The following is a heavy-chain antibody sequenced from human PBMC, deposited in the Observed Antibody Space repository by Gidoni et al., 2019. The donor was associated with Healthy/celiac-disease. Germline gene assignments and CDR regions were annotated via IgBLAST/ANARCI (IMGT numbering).Heavy chain of an antibody. V-gene: IGHV4-61*02. D-gene: IGHD4-17*01. CDR1: GGSISSGSYY. J-gene: IGHJ5*02. Sequence: QVQLQESGPGLVKPSQTLSLTCTVSGGSISSGSYYWSWIRQPAGKGLEWIGRIYTSGSTNYNPSLKSRVTISVDTSKNQFSLKLSSVTAADTAVYYCARDRNGDYENWFDPWGQGTLVTVSS. CDR2: IYTSGST. CDR3: ARDRNGDYENWFDP.